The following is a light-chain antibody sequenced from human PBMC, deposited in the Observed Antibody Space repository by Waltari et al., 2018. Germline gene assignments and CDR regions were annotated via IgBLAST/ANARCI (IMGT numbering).Light chain of an antibody. V-gene: IGKV3-11*01. Sequence: IVFTQSPVTLSVSPGERVTLACRASQSIDFQLAWYQQRPGQAPRLVISDASYRATGIPARFSGSGSGTDFTLTISSLEPEDIATYYCQQRSRWPLTFGGGTKVEF. J-gene: IGKJ4*01. CDR2: DAS. CDR3: QQRSRWPLT. CDR1: QSIDFQ.